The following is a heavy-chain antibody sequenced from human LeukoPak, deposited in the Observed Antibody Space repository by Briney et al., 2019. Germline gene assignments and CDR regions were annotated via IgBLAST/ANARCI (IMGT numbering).Heavy chain of an antibody. V-gene: IGHV4-34*01. J-gene: IGHJ5*02. Sequence: PSETLSLTCAVYGGSFSGYYWSWIRQPPGKGLEWIWEINHSGSTNYNPSLKSRVTISVDTSKNQFSLKLSSVTAADTAVYYCARVPGRWLQFRSWFDPWGQGTLVTVSS. CDR2: INHSGST. D-gene: IGHD5-24*01. CDR3: ARVPGRWLQFRSWFDP. CDR1: GGSFSGYY.